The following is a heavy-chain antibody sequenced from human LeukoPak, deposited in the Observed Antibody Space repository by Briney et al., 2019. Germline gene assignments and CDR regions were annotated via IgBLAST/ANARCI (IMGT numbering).Heavy chain of an antibody. Sequence: MTSETLSLTCTVSGGSISSSSYYWGWIRQPPGKGLEWIGSIYYSGSTYYNPSLKSRVTMSVDTSKNQFSLKLSSVTAADTAVYYCAIWFGEFVWNYWGQGTLVTVSS. V-gene: IGHV4-39*07. CDR1: GGSISSSSYY. CDR2: IYYSGST. J-gene: IGHJ4*02. D-gene: IGHD3-10*01. CDR3: AIWFGEFVWNY.